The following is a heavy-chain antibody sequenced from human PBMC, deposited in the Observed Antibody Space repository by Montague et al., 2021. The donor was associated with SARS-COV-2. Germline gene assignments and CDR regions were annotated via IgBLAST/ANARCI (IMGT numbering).Heavy chain of an antibody. J-gene: IGHJ4*02. V-gene: IGHV4-59*01. CDR3: ARGMHYYDSSGYYFDY. D-gene: IGHD3-22*01. CDR2: IYYSGST. CDR1: GGSISSYY. Sequence: SETLSLTCTVSGGSISSYYWSWIRQPPGKGLEWIGNIYYSGSTXXXPSXXXRVTISVDTSKNQFSLKLSSVTAADTAVYYCARGMHYYDSSGYYFDYWGQGTLVTVSS.